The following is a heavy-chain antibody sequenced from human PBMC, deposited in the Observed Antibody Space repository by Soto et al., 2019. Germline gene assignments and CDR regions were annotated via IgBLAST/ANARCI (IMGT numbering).Heavy chain of an antibody. J-gene: IGHJ4*02. CDR2: ILYSGNS. V-gene: IGHV4-61*08. Sequence: QVQLQESGPGQVKPSETLSLTCSVSGGSVSSGGYYWTWIRQPPGKGLEWIGYILYSGNSNYNPSLKSRVTLSLETSKNQFSLKLSSVTAADTAVYYCATVGGGWNFWGQGTLVTVSS. CDR3: ATVGGGWNF. CDR1: GGSVSSGGYY. D-gene: IGHD6-19*01.